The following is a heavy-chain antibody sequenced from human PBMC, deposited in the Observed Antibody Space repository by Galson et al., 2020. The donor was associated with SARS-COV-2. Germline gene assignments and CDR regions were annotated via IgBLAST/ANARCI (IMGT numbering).Heavy chain of an antibody. CDR2: IYYSGST. CDR1: GGSISSSSYY. CDR3: ARISDYDFHFDY. Sequence: SETLSLTCTVSGGSISSSSYYWGWIRQPPGKGLEWIGSIYYSGSTYYNPSLKSRVTISVDTSKNQFSLKLSSVTAADTAMYYCARISDYDFHFDYWGQGTLVTVSS. D-gene: IGHD5-12*01. J-gene: IGHJ4*02. V-gene: IGHV4-39*07.